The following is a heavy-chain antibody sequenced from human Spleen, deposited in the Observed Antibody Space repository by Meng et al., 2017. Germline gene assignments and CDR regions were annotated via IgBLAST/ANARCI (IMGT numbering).Heavy chain of an antibody. Sequence: QVYLVQSGAEVKKPGASVEVSCKASGYAFNRYGMHWVRQAPGQRLEWMGWINTGSDDAKYAQKFQGRVTITRDTSASTGYMELSNLTSEDTAVYYCAREGSALLEWLLRDPHFDYWGQGTLVTVSS. CDR2: INTGSDDA. CDR3: AREGSALLEWLLRDPHFDY. V-gene: IGHV1-3*04. D-gene: IGHD3-3*01. J-gene: IGHJ4*02. CDR1: GYAFNRYG.